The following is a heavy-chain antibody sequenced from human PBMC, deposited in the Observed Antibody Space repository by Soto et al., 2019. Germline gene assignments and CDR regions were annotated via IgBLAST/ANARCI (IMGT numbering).Heavy chain of an antibody. J-gene: IGHJ4*02. D-gene: IGHD4-17*01. V-gene: IGHV4-34*01. CDR1: GGSFSGYY. CDR3: AREESDYVKY. Sequence: QVQLQQWGAGLLKPSETLSLTCAVYGGSFSGYYWSWIRQPPGKGLEWIGEINHSGSTNYNPSLKSRDTISVDTSKNQFSLKLSSVTAADTAVYYCAREESDYVKYWGQGTLVTVSS. CDR2: INHSGST.